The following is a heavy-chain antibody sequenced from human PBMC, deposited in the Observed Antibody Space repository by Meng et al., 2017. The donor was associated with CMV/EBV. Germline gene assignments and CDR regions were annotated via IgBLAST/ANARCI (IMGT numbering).Heavy chain of an antibody. D-gene: IGHD3-22*01. CDR2: FSSSSSTI. CDR3: ARDVGAYYYDSSGYFYGMDV. CDR1: GFTFISYS. V-gene: IGHV3-48*04. Sequence: GGSLRLSCAASGFTFISYSMNWVRQAPGKGLEWVSYFSSSSSTIYYADSVKGRFTISRDNAKNSLYLQMNSLRAEDTAVYYCARDVGAYYYDSSGYFYGMDVWGQGTTVTVSS. J-gene: IGHJ6*02.